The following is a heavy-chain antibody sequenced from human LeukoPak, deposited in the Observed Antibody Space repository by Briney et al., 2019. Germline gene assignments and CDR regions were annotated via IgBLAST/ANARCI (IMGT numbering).Heavy chain of an antibody. CDR2: IYYSGST. CDR3: ARGTEDSSGYLFDL. J-gene: IGHJ2*01. Sequence: SETLSLTCTVSDGSISSGGYYWSWIRQHPGKGLEWIGYIYYSGSTYYNPSLKSRVTISVDTSKNQFSLKLSSVTAADTAVYYCARGTEDSSGYLFDLWGRGTLVTVSS. D-gene: IGHD3-22*01. V-gene: IGHV4-31*03. CDR1: DGSISSGGYY.